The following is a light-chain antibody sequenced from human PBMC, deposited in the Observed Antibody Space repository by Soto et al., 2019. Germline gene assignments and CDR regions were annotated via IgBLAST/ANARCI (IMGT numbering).Light chain of an antibody. CDR3: QQYGSSPLWT. CDR2: GAS. Sequence: EIVLTQSAGTLSLCPGERATLSCRASQSVSSSYLAWYQQKPGQAPRLLIYGASSRATGIPDRFSGSGSGTDFTLTISRLEPEDFAVYYCQQYGSSPLWTFGQGTKVEIK. CDR1: QSVSSSY. J-gene: IGKJ1*01. V-gene: IGKV3-20*01.